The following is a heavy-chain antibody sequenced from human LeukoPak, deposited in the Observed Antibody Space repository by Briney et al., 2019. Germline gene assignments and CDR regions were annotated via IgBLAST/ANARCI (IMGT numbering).Heavy chain of an antibody. J-gene: IGHJ4*02. Sequence: SVKVSCKASGGTFSSYAISWVRQAPGQGLEWMGRIIPIFGTANYAQKFQGRVTITTDESTSTAYMELSSLRSEDTAVYYCAREKYYYDSSGYFDYWGQGTLVTVSS. D-gene: IGHD3-22*01. CDR3: AREKYYYDSSGYFDY. CDR1: GGTFSSYA. V-gene: IGHV1-69*05. CDR2: IIPIFGTA.